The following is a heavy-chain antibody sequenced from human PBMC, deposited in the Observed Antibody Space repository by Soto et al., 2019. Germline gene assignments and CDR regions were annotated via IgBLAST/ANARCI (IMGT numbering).Heavy chain of an antibody. D-gene: IGHD2-2*01. CDR1: GGSFSGYY. CDR3: ARGYCSSTSCYLWAGMYRYYYMDV. J-gene: IGHJ6*03. V-gene: IGHV4-34*01. CDR2: INHSGST. Sequence: SETLSLTCAVYGGSFSGYYWSWIRQPPGKGLEWIGEINHSGSTNYNPSLKSRVTISVDTSKNQFSLKLSSVTAADTAVYYCARGYCSSTSCYLWAGMYRYYYMDVWGKGTTVTVSS.